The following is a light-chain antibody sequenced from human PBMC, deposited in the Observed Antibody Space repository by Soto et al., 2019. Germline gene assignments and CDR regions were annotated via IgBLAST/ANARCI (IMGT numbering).Light chain of an antibody. Sequence: DIVLTQSPGTLSLSPGETATLSCRASQSVSSSYLAWYQHKPGQAPRLLIYGASSRATGIPDRFSGSGSGTDFTLTISRLDPEDFAVYYCQQYGGSITFGQGTRLEIE. J-gene: IGKJ5*01. V-gene: IGKV3-20*01. CDR1: QSVSSSY. CDR3: QQYGGSIT. CDR2: GAS.